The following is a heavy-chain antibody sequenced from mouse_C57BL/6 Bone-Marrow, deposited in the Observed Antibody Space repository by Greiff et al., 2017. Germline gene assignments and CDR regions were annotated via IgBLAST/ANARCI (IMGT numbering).Heavy chain of an antibody. CDR2: IAPSHSYT. J-gene: IGHJ3*01. D-gene: IGHD2-4*01. CDR1: SSPFPLSF. CDR3: ASERGLYYDYDEFAY. V-gene: IGHV1-50*01. Sequence: VQLQQPGAAVFPPWASLPPSCKPSSSPFPLSFTPFFTQPPLHFLYLIVSIAPSHSYTNYNQKFNGKATLTVDTSSSTAYMQLSSLTSEDSAVYYCASERGLYYDYDEFAYWGQGTLVTVSA.